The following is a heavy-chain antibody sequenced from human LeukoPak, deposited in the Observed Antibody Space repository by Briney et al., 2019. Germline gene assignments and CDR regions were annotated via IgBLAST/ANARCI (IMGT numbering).Heavy chain of an antibody. CDR1: GFTFSSYA. CDR3: AKVISGYSYYDAFDI. D-gene: IGHD5-18*01. Sequence: GGSLRLSCAASGFTFSSYAMHWVRQAPGKGLEWVAVISYDGSNKYYADSVKGRFTISRDNSKNTLHLQMNSLRAEDTAVYYCAKVISGYSYYDAFDIWGQGTMVTVSS. CDR2: ISYDGSNK. V-gene: IGHV3-30-3*01. J-gene: IGHJ3*02.